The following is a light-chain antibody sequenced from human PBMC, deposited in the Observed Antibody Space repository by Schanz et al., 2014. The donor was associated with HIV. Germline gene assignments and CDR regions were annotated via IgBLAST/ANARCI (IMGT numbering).Light chain of an antibody. Sequence: DIQMTQSPSSLSASVGDRVTITCRASQSISGHLNWYQQKPGKAPKLLIYAASSLQSGVPSRFSGSGSGTDFTLTISRMQPEDFATYYCQQLDTYPLTFGLGTKVAIK. J-gene: IGKJ1*01. V-gene: IGKV1-39*01. CDR1: QSISGH. CDR2: AAS. CDR3: QQLDTYPLT.